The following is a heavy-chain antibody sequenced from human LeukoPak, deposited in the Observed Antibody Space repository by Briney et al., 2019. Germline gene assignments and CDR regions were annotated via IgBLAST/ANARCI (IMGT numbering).Heavy chain of an antibody. CDR2: IYYSGST. V-gene: IGHV4-39*02. Sequence: PSETLSLTCTVSGGSISSSSYYWGWIRQPPGKGLEWIGSIYYSGSTYYNPSLKSRVTISVDTSKNQFSLKLSSVTAADTAVYYCARESTYCSGGSCYRRPFDYWGQGTLVTVSS. D-gene: IGHD2-15*01. J-gene: IGHJ4*02. CDR1: GGSISSSSYY. CDR3: ARESTYCSGGSCYRRPFDY.